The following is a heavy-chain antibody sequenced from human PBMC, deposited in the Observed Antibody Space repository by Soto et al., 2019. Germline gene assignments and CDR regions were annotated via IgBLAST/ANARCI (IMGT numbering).Heavy chain of an antibody. CDR2: INPNSGGT. J-gene: IGHJ3*02. CDR3: ARDLCSRVGVPAAMGALDI. Sequence: ASVKVSCKASGYTFTGYHMHWVRQAPVQGLEWMGWINPNSGGTNYAQKFQGRVTMTRDTAISTAYMELNRLRSDDTAVYYCARDLCSRVGVPAAMGALDIWGQGTMVTVSS. CDR1: GYTFTGYH. V-gene: IGHV1-2*02. D-gene: IGHD2-2*01.